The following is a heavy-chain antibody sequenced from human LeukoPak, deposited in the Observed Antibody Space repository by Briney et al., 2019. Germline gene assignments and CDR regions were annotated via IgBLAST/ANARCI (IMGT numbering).Heavy chain of an antibody. CDR1: GYTFTSYY. J-gene: IGHJ4*02. CDR2: ISAYNGNT. D-gene: IGHD3-10*01. CDR3: ARDQLPTYYYGSGSYSAGY. Sequence: ASVKVSCKASGYTFTSYYMHWVRQAPGQGLEWMGWISAYNGNTNYAQKLQGRVTMTTDTSTSTAYMELRSLRSDDTAVYYCARDQLPTYYYGSGSYSAGYWGQGTLVTVSS. V-gene: IGHV1-18*04.